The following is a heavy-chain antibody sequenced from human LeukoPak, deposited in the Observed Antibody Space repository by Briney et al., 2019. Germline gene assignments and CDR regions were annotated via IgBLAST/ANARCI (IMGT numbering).Heavy chain of an antibody. CDR3: ARDPLNY. Sequence: GGSLRLSCAASGFTFSHYWMSWVRQAPGRGLEWVAVISYDGSNKYYADSVKGRFTISRDNSKNTLYLQMNSLRAEDTAVYYCARDPLNYWGQGTLVTVSS. CDR1: GFTFSHYW. V-gene: IGHV3-30-3*01. CDR2: ISYDGSNK. J-gene: IGHJ4*02.